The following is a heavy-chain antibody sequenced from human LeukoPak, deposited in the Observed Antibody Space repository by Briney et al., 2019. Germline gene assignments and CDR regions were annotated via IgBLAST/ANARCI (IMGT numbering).Heavy chain of an antibody. CDR1: GFTFSSYA. D-gene: IGHD5-12*01. Sequence: PGGSLRLSCAASGFTFSSYAMSWVRQAPGKGLEWVSAISGSGGSTYYADSVKGRFTISRDNSRNTLYLQMSNLRADDTAMYYCPRDRSRGYSFTWGQGTLVTVS. J-gene: IGHJ5*02. CDR3: PRDRSRGYSFT. CDR2: ISGSGGST. V-gene: IGHV3-23*01.